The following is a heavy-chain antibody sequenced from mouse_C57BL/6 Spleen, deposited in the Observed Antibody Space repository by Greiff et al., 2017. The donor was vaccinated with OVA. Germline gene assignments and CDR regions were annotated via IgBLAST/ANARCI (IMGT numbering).Heavy chain of an antibody. CDR3: ARSGETGTLSFDY. D-gene: IGHD4-1*01. CDR1: GYAFSSSW. Sequence: QVQLQQSGPELVKPGASVKISCKASGYAFSSSWMNWVKQRPGKGLEWIGRIYPGDGDTNYNGKFKGKATLTADKSSSTAYMQLSSLTSEDSAVYFCARSGETGTLSFDYWGQGTTLTVSS. V-gene: IGHV1-82*01. J-gene: IGHJ2*01. CDR2: IYPGDGDT.